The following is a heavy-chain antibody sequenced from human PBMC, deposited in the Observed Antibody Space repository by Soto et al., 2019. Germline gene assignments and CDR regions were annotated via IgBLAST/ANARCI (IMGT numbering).Heavy chain of an antibody. Sequence: GGSLRLSCAASGFTFTIYAMSWVRQAPGKGLEWVSAISGSGGSTYYADSVKGRFTISRDNSKNTLYLQMNSLRAEDTAVYYCARQTVVTTEGPGPLDYWGQGSLVTVSS. J-gene: IGHJ4*02. CDR2: ISGSGGST. CDR1: GFTFTIYA. V-gene: IGHV3-23*01. CDR3: ARQTVVTTEGPGPLDY. D-gene: IGHD2-15*01.